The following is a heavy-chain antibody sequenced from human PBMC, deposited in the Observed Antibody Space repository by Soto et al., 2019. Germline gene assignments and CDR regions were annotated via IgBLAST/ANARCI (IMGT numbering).Heavy chain of an antibody. J-gene: IGHJ4*02. V-gene: IGHV4-61*01. Sequence: QVQLQESGPGLVKPSETLSLTCTVSGGSVSSGSYYWSWIRQPPGKGLEWIGYIYYSGSTNYNPPLXXXXXXXXXXXXXXXXXXXXXXXXXXXXXXXXXXXXXXWYDVSYWGQGTLVTVSS. CDR3: XXXXXXWYDVSY. D-gene: IGHD6-13*01. CDR1: GGSVSSGSYY. CDR2: IYYSGST.